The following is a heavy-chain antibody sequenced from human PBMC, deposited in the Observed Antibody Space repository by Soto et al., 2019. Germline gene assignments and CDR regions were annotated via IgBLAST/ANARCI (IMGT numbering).Heavy chain of an antibody. CDR1: GFSLSTSGMC. Sequence: SGPTLVNPTQTLTLTCTFSGFSLSTSGMCVSWIRQPPGKALEWLARIDWDDEKYYSTSLKTRLTISKDTSKNQVVLTMTNMDPVDTATYYCARSTYYYDSSGYGFYYFDYWGQGTLVTV. V-gene: IGHV2-70*11. CDR3: ARSTYYYDSSGYGFYYFDY. CDR2: IDWDDEK. D-gene: IGHD3-22*01. J-gene: IGHJ4*02.